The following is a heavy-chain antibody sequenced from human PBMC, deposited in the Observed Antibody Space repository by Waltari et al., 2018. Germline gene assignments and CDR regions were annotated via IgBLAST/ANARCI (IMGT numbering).Heavy chain of an antibody. Sequence: QVQLQQWGAGLLKPSETLSLTCAVYGGSFSGYYWSWIRQPPGKGLEWIGEINHCGSTNYNPSLKSRVTISVDTSKNQFSLKLSSVTAADTAVYYCARQRAGFYYGSGSHAPPFDYWGQGTLVTVSS. J-gene: IGHJ4*02. CDR3: ARQRAGFYYGSGSHAPPFDY. CDR2: INHCGST. D-gene: IGHD3-10*01. V-gene: IGHV4-34*01. CDR1: GGSFSGYY.